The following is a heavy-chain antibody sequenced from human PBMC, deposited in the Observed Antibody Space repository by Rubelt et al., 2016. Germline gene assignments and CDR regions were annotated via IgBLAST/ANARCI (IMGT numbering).Heavy chain of an antibody. D-gene: IGHD3-22*01. Sequence: GLEWIGEINHSGSTNYNPSLKSRLTVSVDTSKNQFSLKLTSVTAADTAVYYCARLRDNYDSSGYFPDHWGQGTPVTVSS. J-gene: IGHJ4*02. CDR3: ARLRDNYDSSGYFPDH. CDR2: INHSGST. V-gene: IGHV4-34*01.